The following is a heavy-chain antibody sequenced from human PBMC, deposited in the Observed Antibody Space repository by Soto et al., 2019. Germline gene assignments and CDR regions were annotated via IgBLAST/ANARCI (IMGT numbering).Heavy chain of an antibody. D-gene: IGHD2-21*02. CDR3: ANRGDYIKFFQH. V-gene: IGHV3-23*01. CDR2: ISGNGRVT. CDR1: GLTFSHNA. Sequence: EVQLLESGGGLVQPGGSLRLSCAASGLTFSHNAMSWVRQAPGKGLEWVSTISGNGRVTYYTDSVKGRFTISRDNSKNTVYMQMNSLRAEDTAVYYCANRGDYIKFFQHWGQGTLVTVSS. J-gene: IGHJ1*01.